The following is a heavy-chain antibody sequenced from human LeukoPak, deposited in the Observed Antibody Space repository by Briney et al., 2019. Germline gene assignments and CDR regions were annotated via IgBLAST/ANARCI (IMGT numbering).Heavy chain of an antibody. CDR1: GGSISSSSYY. CDR2: IYYSGST. V-gene: IGHV4-39*01. Sequence: SETLSLTCTVSGGSISSSSYYWGWIRQPPGKGLEWIGSIYYSGSTYYNPSLKSRVTISVDTSKNQFSLKLSSVTAADTAVYYCASSSGWYGYWGQGTLVTVFS. D-gene: IGHD6-19*01. J-gene: IGHJ4*02. CDR3: ASSSGWYGY.